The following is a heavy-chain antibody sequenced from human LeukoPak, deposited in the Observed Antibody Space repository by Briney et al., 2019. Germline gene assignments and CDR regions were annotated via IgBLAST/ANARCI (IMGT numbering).Heavy chain of an antibody. V-gene: IGHV4-39*07. CDR3: ARHLYYDILTGYSGWFDP. Sequence: SETLSLTCTVSGGSISSSSYYWGWIRQPPGKGLEWIGSIYYSGSTYYNPSLKSRFTISVDTSKNQFSLKLSSVTAADTAVYYCARHLYYDILTGYSGWFDPWGQGTLVTVSS. CDR1: GGSISSSSYY. D-gene: IGHD3-9*01. CDR2: IYYSGST. J-gene: IGHJ5*02.